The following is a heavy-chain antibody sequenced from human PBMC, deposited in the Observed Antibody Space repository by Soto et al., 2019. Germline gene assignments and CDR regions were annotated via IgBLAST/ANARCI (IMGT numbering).Heavy chain of an antibody. CDR2: IYYSGST. Sequence: SETLSLTCTVSGGSISSYYWSWIRQPPGKGLEWIGYIYYSGSTNYNPSLKSRVTISVDTSKNQFSLKLSSVTAADTAVYYCVRGYSSSSFDAFDIWGQGTRVTVSS. J-gene: IGHJ3*02. V-gene: IGHV4-59*01. CDR1: GGSISSYY. CDR3: VRGYSSSSFDAFDI. D-gene: IGHD6-13*01.